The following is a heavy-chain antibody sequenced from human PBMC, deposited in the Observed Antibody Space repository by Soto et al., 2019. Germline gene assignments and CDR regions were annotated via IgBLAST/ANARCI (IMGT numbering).Heavy chain of an antibody. CDR1: GGSISSYY. V-gene: IGHV4-59*01. D-gene: IGHD6-6*01. CDR2: IYYSGSS. CDR3: SRDGIPNSRSPFGIGQ. J-gene: IGHJ4*02. Sequence: SETLSLTCTVSGGSISSYYWSWIRQPPGRGLEWIGYIYYSGSSNYNPSLKIRGNISVDTSKNQVPLKLSSVTAADTAVYYCSRDGIPNSRSPFGIGQWGRETLVTVSS.